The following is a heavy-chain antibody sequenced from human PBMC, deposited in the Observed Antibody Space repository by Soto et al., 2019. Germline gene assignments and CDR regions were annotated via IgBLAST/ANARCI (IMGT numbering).Heavy chain of an antibody. J-gene: IGHJ4*02. CDR3: ARLQPAAGENDLTFDY. D-gene: IGHD6-13*01. Sequence: EVQLVQSGAEVKKPGESLRISCKGSGYSFTSYWISWVRQMSGKGLECMGRIDPSDSYTNYIPSFQGHVTISADKSISTAYLQWSRLKASDTDMYYCARLQPAAGENDLTFDYWGQGPLVPVSS. CDR1: GYSFTSYW. CDR2: IDPSDSYT. V-gene: IGHV5-10-1*01.